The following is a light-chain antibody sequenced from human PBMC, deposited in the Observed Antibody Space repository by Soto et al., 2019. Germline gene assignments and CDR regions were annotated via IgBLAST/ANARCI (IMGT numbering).Light chain of an antibody. CDR3: AAWDDSLNGLYV. CDR2: SNN. V-gene: IGLV1-44*01. Sequence: QSALTQPPSASGTPGQRVTISCSGSSSNNGSNTVNWYQQLPGTAPKLLIYSNNQRPSGVPDRFSGSKSGTSASLAISGLQSEDEADYYCAAWDDSLNGLYVFGTGTKVTVL. J-gene: IGLJ1*01. CDR1: SSNNGSNT.